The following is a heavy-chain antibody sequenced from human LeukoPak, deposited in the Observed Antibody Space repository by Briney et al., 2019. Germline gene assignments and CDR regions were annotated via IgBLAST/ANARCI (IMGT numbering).Heavy chain of an antibody. CDR2: ISPYNGDT. CDR3: ATESDSDAFDI. J-gene: IGHJ3*02. CDR1: GYTFTRYG. V-gene: IGHV1-18*01. Sequence: GASVKVSCKASGYTFTRYGLSWLRQAPGQGLEWMGWISPYNGDTKYAQNFQGRVTMTADTSTSTAYMELRSLRSDDTAVYYCATESDSDAFDIWGQGTMVTVSS. D-gene: IGHD2-8*02.